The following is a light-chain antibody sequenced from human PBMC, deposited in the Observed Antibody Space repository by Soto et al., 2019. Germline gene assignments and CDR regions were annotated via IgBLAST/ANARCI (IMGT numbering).Light chain of an antibody. J-gene: IGLJ1*01. CDR1: SSDVGGYNY. CDR3: SSYTSSSPYV. Sequence: QSVLTQPASVSGSPGQSITISCTGTSSDVGGYNYVSWYQQHPGKAPKLMIYEVSNRPSGVSNRFSGSKSGNTASLTISGLQAEDEADYYCSSYTSSSPYVCGTGTKVT. CDR2: EVS. V-gene: IGLV2-14*01.